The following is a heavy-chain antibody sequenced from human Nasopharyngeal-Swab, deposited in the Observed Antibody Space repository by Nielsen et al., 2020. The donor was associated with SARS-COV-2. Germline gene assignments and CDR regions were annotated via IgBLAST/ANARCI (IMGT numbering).Heavy chain of an antibody. J-gene: IGHJ4*02. CDR1: GGTFRSYA. D-gene: IGHD5-18*01. Sequence: SGKVACKASGGTFRSYAISWGRQAPGQGPDYMGGIIPIFGTPNYAQKFQGRVTITADESTSTAYMELSSLRSEDTAVYYCALGYSYGYRYFDYWGQGTLVTVSS. CDR2: IIPIFGTP. CDR3: ALGYSYGYRYFDY. V-gene: IGHV1-69*01.